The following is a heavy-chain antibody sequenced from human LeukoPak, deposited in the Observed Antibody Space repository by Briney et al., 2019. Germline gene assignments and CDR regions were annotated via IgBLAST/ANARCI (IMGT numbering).Heavy chain of an antibody. CDR3: AKDTSIGKYCTNGVCSPFDY. CDR1: GFTFSSYA. J-gene: IGHJ4*02. D-gene: IGHD2-8*01. CDR2: ISDSGDYT. V-gene: IGHV3-23*01. Sequence: GGSLTLSCAASGFTFSSYAMSWVRQDPGQGLEWVSVISDSGDYTSYADSVRGRFAISRDNSSNTLYLQMISLRPEDTAVYYCAKDTSIGKYCTNGVCSPFDYWGQGTLVTVSS.